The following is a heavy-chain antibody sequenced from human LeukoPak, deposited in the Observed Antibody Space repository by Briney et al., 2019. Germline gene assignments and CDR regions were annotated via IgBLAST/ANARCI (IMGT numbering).Heavy chain of an antibody. J-gene: IGHJ2*01. Sequence: GASVKVSCKASGYTFTDYYMHWVRQAPEQGLEWMGWIYPKSGATNSAQKFQGRVTMTRDTSISTVYLEVTRLNSDDTAVFYCARSVSSSHYWYFDLWGRGTLVTVSS. D-gene: IGHD6-6*01. CDR1: GYTFTDYY. V-gene: IGHV1-2*02. CDR3: ARSVSSSHYWYFDL. CDR2: IYPKSGAT.